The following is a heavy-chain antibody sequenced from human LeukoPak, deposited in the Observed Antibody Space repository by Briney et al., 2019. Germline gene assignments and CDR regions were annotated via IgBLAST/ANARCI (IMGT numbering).Heavy chain of an antibody. Sequence: ASVKVSCKASGYTFTCYYMHWVRQAPGQGLEWMGWINPNSGGTNYAQKFQGRVTMTRDTSISTAYMELSRLRSDDTAVYYWARPWSSGPIPDWGQGTRVTVST. V-gene: IGHV1-2*02. J-gene: IGHJ4*02. CDR1: GYTFTCYY. CDR2: INPNSGGT. CDR3: ARPWSSGPIPD. D-gene: IGHD3-22*01.